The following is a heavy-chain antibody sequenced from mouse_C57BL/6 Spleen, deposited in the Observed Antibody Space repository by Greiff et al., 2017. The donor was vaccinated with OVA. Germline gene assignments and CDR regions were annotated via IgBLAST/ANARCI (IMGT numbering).Heavy chain of an antibody. V-gene: IGHV6-3*01. CDR3: SITTVSYYAMDY. Sequence: VQLKESGGGLVQPGGSMKLSCVASGFTFSNYWMNWVRQSPEKGLEWVAQIRLKSDNYATHYAESVKGRFTISRDDSKSSVYLQMNNLRAEDTGIYYCSITTVSYYAMDYWGQGTSVTVSS. J-gene: IGHJ4*01. CDR2: IRLKSDNYAT. CDR1: GFTFSNYW. D-gene: IGHD1-1*01.